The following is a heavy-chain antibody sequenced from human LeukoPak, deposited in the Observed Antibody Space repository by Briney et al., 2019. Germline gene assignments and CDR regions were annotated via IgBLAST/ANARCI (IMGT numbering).Heavy chain of an antibody. D-gene: IGHD4-17*01. J-gene: IGHJ2*01. CDR2: IYPGDSDT. CDR1: GYSFTSYW. CDR3: ARTNGDYGFKWYFDL. V-gene: IGHV5-51*01. Sequence: REPLKISGKGSGYSFTSYWIGWVRQRPGKGLEWMGIIYPGDSDTRYSPSLQGQVTISADKSISTAYLQWSSLKASDTAMYYCARTNGDYGFKWYFDLWGRGTLISASS.